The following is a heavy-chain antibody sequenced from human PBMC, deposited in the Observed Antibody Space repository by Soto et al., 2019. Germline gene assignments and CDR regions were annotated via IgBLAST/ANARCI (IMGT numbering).Heavy chain of an antibody. Sequence: QVQLQQWGAGLLKPSETLSLTCAVYGGSFSGYYWSWIRQPPGKGLEWIGEINHSGSTNYNPSLTSRVTISVDTSKNQFSLKLSSVTAADTAVYYCARRGTDDYGDYVVDYWGQGTLVTVSS. J-gene: IGHJ4*02. CDR2: INHSGST. CDR3: ARRGTDDYGDYVVDY. CDR1: GGSFSGYY. V-gene: IGHV4-34*01. D-gene: IGHD4-17*01.